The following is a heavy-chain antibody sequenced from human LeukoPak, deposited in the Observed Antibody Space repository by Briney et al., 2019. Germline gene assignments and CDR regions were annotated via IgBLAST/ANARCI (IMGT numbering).Heavy chain of an antibody. Sequence: ASETLSLTCTVSGGSISSSSYYWGWIRQPPGKGLEWIGSIYYSGSTYYNPSLKSRVTISVDTSKNQFSLKLSSVTAADTAVYYCARRRTDYSNGSPNSYYFDYWGQGTLVTVSS. CDR2: IYYSGST. J-gene: IGHJ4*02. CDR3: ARRRTDYSNGSPNSYYFDY. V-gene: IGHV4-39*01. CDR1: GGSISSSSYY. D-gene: IGHD4-11*01.